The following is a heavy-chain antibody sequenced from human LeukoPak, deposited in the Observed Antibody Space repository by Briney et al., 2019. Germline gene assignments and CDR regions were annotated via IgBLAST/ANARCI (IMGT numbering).Heavy chain of an antibody. J-gene: IGHJ4*02. CDR1: GYSFTSYW. D-gene: IGHD5-24*01. CDR2: IYPGDSDT. V-gene: IGHV5-51*01. CDR3: AIRQGYAASENDY. Sequence: GESLKISCKGSGYSFTSYWIGWVRQVPGKGLEWMGIIYPGDSDTRYSPSFQGQVTISADKSISTAYLQWSSLKASDTAMYYCAIRQGYAASENDYWGQGTLVTVSS.